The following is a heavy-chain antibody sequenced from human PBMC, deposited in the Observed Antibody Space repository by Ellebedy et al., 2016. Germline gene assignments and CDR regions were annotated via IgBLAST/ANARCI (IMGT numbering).Heavy chain of an antibody. J-gene: IGHJ4*02. CDR1: EFTFENFF. Sequence: GGSLRLSXVASEFTFENFFMSWVRQAPGGGLEWISTISGGGDTTVSADSVKGRFTISRDNFRNTLYLQMNSLRAEDTAVYYCYYGHYSGSWGQGTLVTVSS. D-gene: IGHD4-17*01. CDR2: ISGGGDTT. V-gene: IGHV3-23*01. CDR3: YYGHYSGS.